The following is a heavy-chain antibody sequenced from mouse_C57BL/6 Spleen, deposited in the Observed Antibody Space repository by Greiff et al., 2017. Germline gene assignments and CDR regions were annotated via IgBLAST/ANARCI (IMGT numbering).Heavy chain of an antibody. CDR1: GFSLTSYA. CDR2: IWTGGGT. V-gene: IGHV2-9-1*01. J-gene: IGHJ4*01. Sequence: VQLQQSGPGLVAPSQSLSITCTVSGFSLTSYAISWVRQPPGKGLEWLGVIWTGGGTNYNSALKSRLSISKDNSKSQVFLKMNSLQTDDTARYYCARNYYGSSPRAMDYWGQGTSVTVSS. CDR3: ARNYYGSSPRAMDY. D-gene: IGHD1-1*01.